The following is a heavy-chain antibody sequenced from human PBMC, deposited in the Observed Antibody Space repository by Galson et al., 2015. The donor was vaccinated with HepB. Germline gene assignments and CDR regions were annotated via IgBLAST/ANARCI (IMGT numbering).Heavy chain of an antibody. J-gene: IGHJ4*02. CDR1: GFALSTSGVA. Sequence: PALVKPTQTLTLTCTFSGFALSTSGVAMGWIRQPPGKALGWLASISWNDNKRYSPSLKSRLTITKDTSKNQVVLTMTNMDPVDTATYYCARRMWWALDFWGQGTLVTVSS. CDR2: ISWNDNK. V-gene: IGHV2-5*01. D-gene: IGHD2-21*01. CDR3: ARRMWWALDF.